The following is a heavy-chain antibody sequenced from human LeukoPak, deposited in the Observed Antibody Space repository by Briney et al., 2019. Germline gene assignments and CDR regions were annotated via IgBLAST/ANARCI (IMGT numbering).Heavy chain of an antibody. Sequence: SETLSLTCTVSLGSISGYSWSWIRQSPGGGLEWIGYIYYIGDTAYNPSLRSRVTMSVDTSKNPFSLQLKSMTTADTAVYYCARGLYDYYFDYWGQGTLVTVSS. CDR2: IYYIGDT. D-gene: IGHD3-3*01. CDR3: ARGLYDYYFDY. J-gene: IGHJ4*02. V-gene: IGHV4-59*01. CDR1: LGSISGYS.